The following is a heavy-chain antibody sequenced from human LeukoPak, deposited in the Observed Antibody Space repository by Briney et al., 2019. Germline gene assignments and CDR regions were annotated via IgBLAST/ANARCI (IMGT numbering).Heavy chain of an antibody. Sequence: TGGSLRLSCATSGFTVSTSYVTWVPQAPGKGLEWVSLIYPNGNTYYADSVKGRFTHSRDISKNMLYLEMNSLRAEDTAVYNCARAVVVGATTLYFDYWGQGTLVTVSS. CDR1: GFTVSTSY. CDR2: IYPNGNT. CDR3: ARAVVVGATTLYFDY. V-gene: IGHV3-66*01. D-gene: IGHD1-26*01. J-gene: IGHJ4*02.